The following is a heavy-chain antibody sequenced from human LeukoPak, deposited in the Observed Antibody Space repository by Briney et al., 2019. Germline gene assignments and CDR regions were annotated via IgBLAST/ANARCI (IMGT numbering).Heavy chain of an antibody. Sequence: PGGSLRLSCAASGFSPKTFWIHCIRQAPGGRRVWVSRISADGSVTTYADSVKGGFAISIDNAKNRLYLQINRLRADDSAMYYGVSDSGKRSGGDPWGQGTLVTVSS. CDR1: GFSPKTFW. D-gene: IGHD1-26*01. CDR3: VSDSGKRSGGDP. CDR2: ISADGSVT. V-gene: IGHV3-74*01. J-gene: IGHJ5*02.